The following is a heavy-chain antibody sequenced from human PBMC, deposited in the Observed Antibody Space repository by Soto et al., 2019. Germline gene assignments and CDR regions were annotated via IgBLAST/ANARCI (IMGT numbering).Heavy chain of an antibody. CDR1: GYSFATSG. CDR2: ISAYNGST. D-gene: IGHD3-22*01. J-gene: IGHJ4*02. CDR3: ASEDQYYDSSGYDD. V-gene: IGHV1-18*01. Sequence: QVKLVQSGTEVKKPGASMKVSCKASGYSFATSGISWVRQAPGQGLEWMGWISAYNGSTNYDQKVQDRIIMTTDSSTSTAYLELRSLRSDDTAVYYWASEDQYYDSSGYDDWGQGTLVTVSS.